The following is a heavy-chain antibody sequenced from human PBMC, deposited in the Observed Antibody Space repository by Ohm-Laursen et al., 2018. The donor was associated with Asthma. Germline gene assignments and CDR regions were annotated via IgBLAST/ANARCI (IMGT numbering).Heavy chain of an antibody. CDR1: GCSISSDY. J-gene: IGHJ4*02. CDR3: KGGCNYNQY. D-gene: IGHD4-11*01. V-gene: IGHV4-59*01. Sequence: SQTLSLTCTVSGCSISSDYWCGFRQPPGRGGVWIGYIYYSGSTNYNPSLKRRVTISVDTSKNQFSLKLSSVTAADTAVYYCKGGCNYNQYWGQGILVTVSS. CDR2: IYYSGST.